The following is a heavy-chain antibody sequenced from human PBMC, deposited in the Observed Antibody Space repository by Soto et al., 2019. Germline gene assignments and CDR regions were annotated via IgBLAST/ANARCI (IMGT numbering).Heavy chain of an antibody. CDR3: ARDARKYYDSSGYAFDI. D-gene: IGHD3-22*01. CDR1: GFTFNDYG. Sequence: QVQLVESGGGVVQPGRSLRLSCAASGFTFNDYGMHWVRQAPGKGLEWVAVIWYDGSYKYYADSVKGRFTISRDNSENTLSLQMNSLRAEDTAVYYCARDARKYYDSSGYAFDIWGQGTMVTVSS. J-gene: IGHJ3*02. CDR2: IWYDGSYK. V-gene: IGHV3-33*01.